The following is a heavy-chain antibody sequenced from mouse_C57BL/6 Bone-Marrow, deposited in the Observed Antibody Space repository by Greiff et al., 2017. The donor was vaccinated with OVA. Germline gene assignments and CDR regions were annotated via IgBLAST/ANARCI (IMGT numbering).Heavy chain of an antibody. CDR2: FYPGSGSI. D-gene: IGHD1-1*01. V-gene: IGHV1-62-2*01. CDR3: ARHEEGVYYYGSRGLFAY. Sequence: VQLQQSGAELVKPGASVKLSCKASGYTFTEYTIHWVKQRSGQGLEWIGWFYPGSGSIKYNEKFKDKATLTADKSSSTVYMELSRLKSEDSAVYFCARHEEGVYYYGSRGLFAYWGQGTLVTVSA. J-gene: IGHJ3*01. CDR1: GYTFTEYT.